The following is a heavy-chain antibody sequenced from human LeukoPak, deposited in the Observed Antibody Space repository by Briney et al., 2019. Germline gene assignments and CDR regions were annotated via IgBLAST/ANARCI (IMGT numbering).Heavy chain of an antibody. V-gene: IGHV3-23*01. CDR2: ISGSGGTT. D-gene: IGHD6-6*01. Sequence: PGGSLRLSCAASGFTFSSYAMSWVRQAPGKGLEWVSAISGSGGTTYYSHSVKGRFTISRDSSKNTLYLQMNSLRAEDTAVYYCAKDFGAARPYYFDCWGQGTLVTVSS. CDR3: AKDFGAARPYYFDC. J-gene: IGHJ4*02. CDR1: GFTFSSYA.